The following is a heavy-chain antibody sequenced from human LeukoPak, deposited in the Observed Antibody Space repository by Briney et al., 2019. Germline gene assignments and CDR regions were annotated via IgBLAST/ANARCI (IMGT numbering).Heavy chain of an antibody. D-gene: IGHD3-10*01. J-gene: IGHJ6*03. CDR1: GYSISSGYY. V-gene: IGHV4-38-2*02. Sequence: SETLSLTCTVSGYSISSGYYWGWIRQPPGKRLEWIGSIYHSGSTNYNPSLKSRVTMSVDTSKNQFSLKLSSVTAADTAVYYCARGDYYGSGSYNYYYYYMDVWGKGTTVTISS. CDR2: IYHSGST. CDR3: ARGDYYGSGSYNYYYYYMDV.